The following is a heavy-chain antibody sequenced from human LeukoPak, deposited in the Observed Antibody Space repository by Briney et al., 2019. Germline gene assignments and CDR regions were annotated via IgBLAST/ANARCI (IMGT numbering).Heavy chain of an antibody. CDR3: ARAKYTTLPSAFDV. V-gene: IGHV4-4*07. Sequence: ASETLSLACTVSGVSISNDYWTWVRQPAGKGQEWIGRIYIRGNAYYNPSLKSRVTMSLDTSKNRFSLNLSSVTAADTAVYYCARAKYTTLPSAFDVWGQGTMVTVSS. J-gene: IGHJ3*01. D-gene: IGHD1-1*01. CDR2: IYIRGNA. CDR1: GVSISNDY.